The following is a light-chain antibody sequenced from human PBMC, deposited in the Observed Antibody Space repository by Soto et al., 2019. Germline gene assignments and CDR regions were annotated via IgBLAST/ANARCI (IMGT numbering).Light chain of an antibody. Sequence: AIQMTQSPSSLSESVGDRVTITCRASQGISSELGWYQQKPGKAPNLLIYTASTLQSGVPSRFSGSGSGTDFTLTSSSLQPEDFATYDCIQDYNYPLTFGGGTRVEIK. V-gene: IGKV1-6*01. J-gene: IGKJ4*01. CDR3: IQDYNYPLT. CDR1: QGISSE. CDR2: TAS.